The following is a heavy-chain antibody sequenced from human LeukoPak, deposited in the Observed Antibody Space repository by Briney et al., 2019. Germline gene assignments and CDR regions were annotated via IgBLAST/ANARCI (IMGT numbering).Heavy chain of an antibody. V-gene: IGHV3-7*03. CDR3: ARDPIHRDDYNAA. J-gene: IGHJ5*02. CDR2: IKQDGSEK. Sequence: PGGSLRLSCAASGFTFSSYWMSWVRQAPGKGLEWVANIKQDGSEKYYVDSVKGRFTISRDNAKNSLYLQMNSLRAEDTAVYYCARDPIHRDDYNAAWGQGALVSVSS. D-gene: IGHD5-24*01. CDR1: GFTFSSYW.